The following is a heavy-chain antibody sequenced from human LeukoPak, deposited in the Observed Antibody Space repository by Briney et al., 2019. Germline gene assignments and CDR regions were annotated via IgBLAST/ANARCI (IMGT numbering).Heavy chain of an antibody. J-gene: IGHJ4*02. CDR2: IIPIFGTA. CDR1: GGTFSNYA. CDR3: ARGDSAYDLFGHIDY. Sequence: ASVKVSCKASGGTFSNYAISWVRQAPGQGLEWMGGIIPIFGTANYAQKFQGRITITADESTSTAYMELSSLRTEDTAAYYCARGDSAYDLFGHIDYWGQGTLVTVSS. V-gene: IGHV1-69*13. D-gene: IGHD5-12*01.